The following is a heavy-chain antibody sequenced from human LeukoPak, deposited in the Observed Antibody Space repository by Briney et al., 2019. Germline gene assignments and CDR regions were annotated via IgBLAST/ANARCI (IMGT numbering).Heavy chain of an antibody. D-gene: IGHD1-1*01. V-gene: IGHV5-51*01. CDR1: GYSFTSYW. J-gene: IGHJ6*03. Sequence: GESLKISCKSSGYSFTSYWIGWVRQMPGKGLEWMGIIYPGGSDTRYSPSFQGQVTISADKSISTAYLQWSSLKASDTAMYYCARHTYNWNDKTRPDGYMDVWGKGTTVTISS. CDR3: ARHTYNWNDKTRPDGYMDV. CDR2: IYPGGSDT.